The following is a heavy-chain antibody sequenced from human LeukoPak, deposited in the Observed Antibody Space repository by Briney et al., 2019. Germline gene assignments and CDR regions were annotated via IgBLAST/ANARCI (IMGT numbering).Heavy chain of an antibody. CDR2: FSGSGGST. J-gene: IGHJ4*02. V-gene: IGHV3-23*01. D-gene: IGHD4-23*01. CDR1: GFTFSTYA. Sequence: GGSLRLSCAASGFTFSTYAMSWVRQAPGKGLEWVSVFSGSGGSTYYADSVKGRFTISRDNSKNTLYLQMNSLRAEDTAVYYCAKGTTTLVVTKIDYWGQGTLVTVSS. CDR3: AKGTTTLVVTKIDY.